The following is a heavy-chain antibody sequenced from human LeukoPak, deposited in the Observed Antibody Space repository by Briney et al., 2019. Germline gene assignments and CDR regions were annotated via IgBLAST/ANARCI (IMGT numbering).Heavy chain of an antibody. CDR2: ISGSGCST. V-gene: IGHV3-23*01. CDR3: AKSDRVVVPATAFDY. Sequence: GGSLSLSCAASGLPFSSYAMSGVRQAPGKGLERVSAISGSGCSTYYADSAKGRFTISRDNSKNTLYLQMNSLRAEDTAVYYCAKSDRVVVPATAFDYWGQGTLVTVSS. CDR1: GLPFSSYA. D-gene: IGHD2-2*01. J-gene: IGHJ4*02.